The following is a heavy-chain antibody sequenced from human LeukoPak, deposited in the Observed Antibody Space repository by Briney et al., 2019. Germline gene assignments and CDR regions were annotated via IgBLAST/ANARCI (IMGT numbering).Heavy chain of an antibody. V-gene: IGHV3-23*01. CDR3: AKPFDSSGYYKSSAFDI. CDR1: GFAFSSYA. J-gene: IGHJ3*02. D-gene: IGHD3-22*01. CDR2: ISGSGGST. Sequence: GGSLRLSCAASGFAFSSYAMSWVRQAPGKGLEWVSGISGSGGSTYYADSVKGRFTISRDNSKNTLYLQMDGLRAEDTAVYFCAKPFDSSGYYKSSAFDIWGQGTMVTVSS.